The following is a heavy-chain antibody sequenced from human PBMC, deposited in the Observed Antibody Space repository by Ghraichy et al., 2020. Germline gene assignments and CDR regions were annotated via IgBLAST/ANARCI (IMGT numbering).Heavy chain of an antibody. CDR2: INHSGST. D-gene: IGHD3-22*01. CDR3: ARGNSIGWMDV. CDR1: GGSFSGYY. Sequence: SETPSLTCAVYGGSFSGYYWSWIRQPPGKGLEWIGEINHSGSTNYNPSLKSRVTISVDTSKNQFSLKLSSVTAADTAVYYCARGNSIGWMDVWGQGTTVTVSS. V-gene: IGHV4-34*01. J-gene: IGHJ6*02.